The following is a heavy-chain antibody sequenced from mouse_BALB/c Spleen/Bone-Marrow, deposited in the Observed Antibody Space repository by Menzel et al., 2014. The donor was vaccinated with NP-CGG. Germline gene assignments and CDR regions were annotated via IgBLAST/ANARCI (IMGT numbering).Heavy chain of an antibody. CDR1: EYEFPSHD. Sequence: EVKLQESGGGLVQPGESLKLSCESNEYEFPSHDMSWVRRTPEKRLELVAAINSDGGSTYYPDTMERRFIIPRDNSKXTLYLQMSSLRSEDTAFYYCARHGDYYGSSLFAYWGQGTLVTVSA. J-gene: IGHJ3*01. CDR2: INSDGGST. D-gene: IGHD1-1*01. CDR3: ARHGDYYGSSLFAY. V-gene: IGHV5-2*01.